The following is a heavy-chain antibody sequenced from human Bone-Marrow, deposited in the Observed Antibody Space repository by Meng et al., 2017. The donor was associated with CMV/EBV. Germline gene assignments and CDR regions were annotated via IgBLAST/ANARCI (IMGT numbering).Heavy chain of an antibody. Sequence: SETLSLTCTVSGGSISSSSYYWGWIRQPPGKGLEWIGSIYYSGSTYYNPSLKSRVTISVDTSKNQFSLKLSSVTAADTAVYYCARGAYYYYDSSGYSYYYYYGMDVWGQGTTVTVAS. J-gene: IGHJ6*02. CDR3: ARGAYYYYDSSGYSYYYYYGMDV. V-gene: IGHV4-39*07. CDR1: GGSISSSSYY. D-gene: IGHD3-22*01. CDR2: IYYSGST.